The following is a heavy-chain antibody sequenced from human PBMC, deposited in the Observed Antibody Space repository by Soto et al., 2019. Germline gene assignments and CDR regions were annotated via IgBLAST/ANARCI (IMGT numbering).Heavy chain of an antibody. D-gene: IGHD3-9*01. CDR2: IYYSGST. Sequence: SETLSLTCTVSGGSISSGVYYWSWIRQHPGKGLEWIGYIYYSGSTYYNPSLKSRVTISVDTSKNQFSLKLSSVTAADTAVYYCARGATYYDILTGYSPKYYFDYWGQGTLVTVSS. V-gene: IGHV4-31*03. J-gene: IGHJ4*02. CDR1: GGSISSGVYY. CDR3: ARGATYYDILTGYSPKYYFDY.